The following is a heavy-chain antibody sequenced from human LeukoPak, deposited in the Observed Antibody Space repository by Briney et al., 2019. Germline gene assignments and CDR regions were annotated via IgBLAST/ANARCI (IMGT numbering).Heavy chain of an antibody. V-gene: IGHV1-2*02. CDR2: INPNSGGT. D-gene: IGHD3-22*01. CDR3: ARAPMIVVVFPPRLDY. J-gene: IGHJ4*02. CDR1: GYTFTGYY. Sequence: SSVKVSCKTSGYTFTGYYMHWVRQAPGQGLEWMGWINPNSGGTNYAQKFQDRVTMTGDTSISTAYMELSRLTSDDTAVYYCARAPMIVVVFPPRLDYWGQGTLVTVSS.